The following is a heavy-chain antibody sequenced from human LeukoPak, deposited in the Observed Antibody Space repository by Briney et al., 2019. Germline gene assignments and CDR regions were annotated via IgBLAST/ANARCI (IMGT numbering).Heavy chain of an antibody. CDR1: GFTFSSYG. V-gene: IGHV3-30*18. J-gene: IGHJ4*02. CDR2: TSNDGSNK. Sequence: PGRSLRLSCAASGFTFSSYGMHWVRQAPGKGLEWVAVTSNDGSNKYYADSVKGRFTISRDNSKNTLYLQMNSLRAEDTAVYYCAKDAAGGSLDYWGQGTLVTVSS. CDR3: AKDAAGGSLDY. D-gene: IGHD2-15*01.